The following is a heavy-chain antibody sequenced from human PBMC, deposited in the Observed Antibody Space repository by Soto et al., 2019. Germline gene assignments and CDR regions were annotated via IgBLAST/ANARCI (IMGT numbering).Heavy chain of an antibody. V-gene: IGHV4-4*02. Sequence: SETLSLTCAASGGSISSSNWWSWVRQPPGKGLEWIGEIYHSGSTNYNPSLKSRVTISVDKSKNQFSLKLSSVTAADTAVYYCARAGRGYCSGGSCYSGLHGMDVWGQGTTVTVSS. CDR3: ARAGRGYCSGGSCYSGLHGMDV. D-gene: IGHD2-15*01. CDR1: GGSISSSNW. J-gene: IGHJ6*02. CDR2: IYHSGST.